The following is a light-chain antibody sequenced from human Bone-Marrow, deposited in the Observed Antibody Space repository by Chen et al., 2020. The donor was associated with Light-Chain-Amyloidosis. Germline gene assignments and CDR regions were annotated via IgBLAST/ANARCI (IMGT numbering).Light chain of an antibody. CDR2: RDT. Sequence: SHELTQPPSVSVSPGQTTRITCSGDDLPTKYAYWYQQKPGQAPVLVIHRDTERPSGIAERFSCPSSGTTATLTISGVQSEDEADYHGQSADSSGTYEVIFGGGTKLTVL. CDR3: QSADSSGTYEVI. CDR1: DLPTKY. V-gene: IGLV3-25*03. J-gene: IGLJ2*01.